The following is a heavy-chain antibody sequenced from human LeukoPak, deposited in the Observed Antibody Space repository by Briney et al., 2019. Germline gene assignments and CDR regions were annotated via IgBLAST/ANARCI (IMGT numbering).Heavy chain of an antibody. CDR2: IYPGDSDT. CDR1: GYSFTSYW. D-gene: IGHD6-13*01. Sequence: GESLKISCKASGYSFTSYWIGWVHQMPGKGLEWMGVIYPGDSDTRYSPSFQGQVTISVDKSISTAYLQWSSLKASDTAMYYCATTGPEYSSSWYLHFWGQGTLVTVSS. V-gene: IGHV5-51*07. J-gene: IGHJ4*02. CDR3: ATTGPEYSSSWYLHF.